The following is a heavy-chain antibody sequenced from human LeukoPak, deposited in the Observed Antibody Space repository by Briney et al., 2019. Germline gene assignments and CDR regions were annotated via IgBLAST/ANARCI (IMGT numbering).Heavy chain of an antibody. CDR1: GFTFSSYE. CDR3: ARRTRAYYYGSGSYTFDY. Sequence: GGSLRLSCAAPGFTFSSYEMNWVRQAPGKGLEWVSYISSSGSTIYYADSVKGRFTISRDNAKNSLYLQMNSLRAEDTAVYYCARRTRAYYYGSGSYTFDYWGQGTLVTVSS. CDR2: ISSSGSTI. V-gene: IGHV3-48*03. J-gene: IGHJ4*02. D-gene: IGHD3-10*01.